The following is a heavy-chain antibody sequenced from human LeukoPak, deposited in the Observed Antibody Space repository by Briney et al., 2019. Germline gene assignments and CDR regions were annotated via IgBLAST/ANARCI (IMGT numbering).Heavy chain of an antibody. D-gene: IGHD5-12*01. CDR1: GFTFSTYG. CDR3: AKGHTGYFFTIDN. V-gene: IGHV3-23*01. CDR2: ISTDAHST. Sequence: GGSLRLSCVASGFTFSTYGMGWVRQAPGKGPEWVAAISTDAHSTYYADSVKGRFTISRDNSKTTLYLQMNTLRAEDTAVYYCAKGHTGYFFTIDNWGQGTLVTVS. J-gene: IGHJ4*02.